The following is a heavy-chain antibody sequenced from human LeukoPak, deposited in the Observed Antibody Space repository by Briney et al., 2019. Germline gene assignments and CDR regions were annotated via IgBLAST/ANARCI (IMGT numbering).Heavy chain of an antibody. V-gene: IGHV3-21*01. D-gene: IGHD6-19*01. CDR2: ISSSSSYI. CDR1: GFTFSSYS. CDR3: ARGGDSSGWYVFLDY. Sequence: GGSLRLSCAASGFTFSSYSMTWVRQAPGKGLEWVSSISSSSSYIYYADSVKGRFTISRDNAKNSLYLQMNSLRAEDTAVYYCARGGDSSGWYVFLDYWGQGTLVTVSS. J-gene: IGHJ4*02.